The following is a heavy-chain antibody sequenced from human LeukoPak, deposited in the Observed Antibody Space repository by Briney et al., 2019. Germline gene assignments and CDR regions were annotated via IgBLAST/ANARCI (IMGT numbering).Heavy chain of an antibody. Sequence: GGSLRLSCAASGFTFSDYNMNWVRQAPGKGLEWVSFISSSSVSKFYADSVKGRFTISRDNSKNTLYLQTNSLRAEDTAVYYCAKDLYHYYYGSGSYHGVFDYWGQGTLVTVSS. CDR2: ISSSSVSK. V-gene: IGHV3-21*01. D-gene: IGHD3-10*01. CDR1: GFTFSDYN. CDR3: AKDLYHYYYGSGSYHGVFDY. J-gene: IGHJ4*02.